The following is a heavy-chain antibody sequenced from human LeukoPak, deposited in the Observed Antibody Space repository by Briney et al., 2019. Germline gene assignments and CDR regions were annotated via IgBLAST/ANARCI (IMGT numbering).Heavy chain of an antibody. D-gene: IGHD5-18*01. CDR1: GFTFSSYS. J-gene: IGHJ4*02. CDR3: GKTTVGYSSGQKPAWPVDY. V-gene: IGHV3-21*01. Sequence: GGSLRLSCAASGFTFSSYSMNWVRQAPGKGLEWVSSISSSSSYIYYADSVKGRFTISRDNAKNSLYLQMNSLRAEDTAVYYCGKTTVGYSSGQKPAWPVDYWGQGTPVTVSS. CDR2: ISSSSSYI.